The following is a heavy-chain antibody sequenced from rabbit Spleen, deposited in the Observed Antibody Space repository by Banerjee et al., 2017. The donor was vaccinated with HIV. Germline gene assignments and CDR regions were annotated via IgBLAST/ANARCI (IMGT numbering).Heavy chain of an antibody. V-gene: IGHV1S45*01. J-gene: IGHJ4*01. CDR2: IYVGSGGGS. CDR3: VRDIVYDDYSEKRHLNL. CDR1: GLDFSSSYW. D-gene: IGHD2-1*01. Sequence: QEQLVEYGGDLVQPEGSLTLTCKASGLDFSSSYWICWVRQAPGKGLEWIACIYVGSGGGSKYASWEKGRFTISSHNAQNTLYLQLNSLTAADTATYFCVRDIVYDDYSEKRHLNLWGTVSLVTV.